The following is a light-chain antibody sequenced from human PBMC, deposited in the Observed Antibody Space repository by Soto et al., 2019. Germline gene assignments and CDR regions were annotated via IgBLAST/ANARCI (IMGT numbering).Light chain of an antibody. CDR1: QSIGRF. J-gene: IGKJ1*01. Sequence: DIQMTQSPSTLSASVGDRVTITCRASQSIGRFLARYQHQPGKAPKLLIYDASTLESGVPSRFSGSGFGTEFSLTISSLQPDDSATYYCQQYNTLSGTFGQGTKVDIK. V-gene: IGKV1-5*01. CDR2: DAS. CDR3: QQYNTLSGT.